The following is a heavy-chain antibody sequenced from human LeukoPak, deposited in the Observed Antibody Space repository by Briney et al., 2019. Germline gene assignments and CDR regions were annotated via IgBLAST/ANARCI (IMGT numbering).Heavy chain of an antibody. CDR2: IYYSGST. CDR1: GGSISSYY. V-gene: IGHV4-59*01. J-gene: IGHJ4*02. CDR3: ARVDWNDVYRFDY. D-gene: IGHD1-1*01. Sequence: SETLSLTCTVSGGSISSYYWSWIRQPPGKGLEWIGYIYYSGSTNYNPSLKSRVTISVDTSKNQFSLKLSSVTAADTALYYCARVDWNDVYRFDYWGQGTLVTVSS.